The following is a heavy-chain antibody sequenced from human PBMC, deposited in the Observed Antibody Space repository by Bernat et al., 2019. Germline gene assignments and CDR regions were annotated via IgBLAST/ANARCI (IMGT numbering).Heavy chain of an antibody. Sequence: QLQLQESGPGLVKPSETLSLACTVSGGSISSSSYYWGWIRQPPGKGLEWIGSIYYSGSTYYNPSLKSRVTISVDTSKNQFSLKLSSVTAADTAVYYCARHGNNYGDRMYYWGQGTLVTVSS. V-gene: IGHV4-39*01. CDR3: ARHGNNYGDRMYY. D-gene: IGHD4-17*01. CDR2: IYYSGST. J-gene: IGHJ4*02. CDR1: GGSISSSSYY.